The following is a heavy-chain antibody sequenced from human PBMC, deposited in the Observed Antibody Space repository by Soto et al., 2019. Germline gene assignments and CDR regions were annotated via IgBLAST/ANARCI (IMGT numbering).Heavy chain of an antibody. J-gene: IGHJ4*02. CDR2: IYYSGST. Sequence: SETLSVTCTVSGCSISSSSYYWGWIRQPPGKGLEWVGSIYYSGSTYYNPSLKSRVTISVDTSKNQFSLKLSSVTAADTAVYYCARRGSGSYSDYWGQGTLVT. CDR1: GCSISSSSYY. V-gene: IGHV4-39*01. CDR3: ARRGSGSYSDY. D-gene: IGHD3-10*01.